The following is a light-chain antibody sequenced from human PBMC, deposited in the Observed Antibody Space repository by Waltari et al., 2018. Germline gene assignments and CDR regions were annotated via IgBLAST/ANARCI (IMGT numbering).Light chain of an antibody. V-gene: IGKV3D-15*01. Sequence: EIVITQSPAPLSLPPGDSVTLSCRASQTIIRNTFAWFQQKPGQPPRLLIYGTSTRAPGIPARFSGSGSGTEFSLTIRSLQPEDFATYYCQQYDNWPWTFGLGTRLETK. CDR2: GTS. J-gene: IGKJ1*01. CDR3: QQYDNWPWT. CDR1: QTIIRN.